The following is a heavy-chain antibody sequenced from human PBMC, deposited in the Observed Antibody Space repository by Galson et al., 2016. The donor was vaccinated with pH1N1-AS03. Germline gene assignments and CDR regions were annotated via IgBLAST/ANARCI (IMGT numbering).Heavy chain of an antibody. CDR1: GYSFTSYW. CDR2: IDPSDSYT. V-gene: IGHV5-10-1*01. Sequence: QSGAEVKKPGESLRISCKGSGYSFTSYWISWVRQMPGKGLEWMGRIDPSDSYTNYSPSFQGHVTFSADKSISTAYLQWSSLKASDTAMYYCARLGGGAESTMIVVVPESSEDYWGQGTLVTVSS. CDR3: ARLGGGAESTMIVVVPESSEDY. D-gene: IGHD3-22*01. J-gene: IGHJ4*02.